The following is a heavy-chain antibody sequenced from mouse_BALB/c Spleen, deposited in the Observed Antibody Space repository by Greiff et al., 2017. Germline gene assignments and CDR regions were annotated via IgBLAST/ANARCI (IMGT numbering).Heavy chain of an antibody. D-gene: IGHD2-1*01. CDR1: GFSLTSYG. CDR3: ASLYYGNWYFDY. J-gene: IGHJ2*01. V-gene: IGHV2-2*02. Sequence: QVQLQQSGPGLVQPSQSLSITCTVSGFSLTSYGVHWVRQSPGKGLEWLGVIWSGGSTDYNAAFISRLSISKDNSKSQVFFKMNSLQANDTAIYYCASLYYGNWYFDYWGQGTTLTVSS. CDR2: IWSGGST.